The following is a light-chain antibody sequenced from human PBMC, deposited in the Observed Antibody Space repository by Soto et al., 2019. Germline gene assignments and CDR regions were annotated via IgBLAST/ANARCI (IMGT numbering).Light chain of an antibody. CDR2: DAS. Sequence: HKTQPPSTLAACVGVSVTISCRASQCIRSWLAWYQQKPGKAPKLLIYDASSLESGVPSRYSGSGSGTEFTLTISSLQPDDSATYYCQHNNSYSEAFGQRT. CDR3: QHNNSYSEA. V-gene: IGKV1-5*01. J-gene: IGKJ1*01. CDR1: QCIRSW.